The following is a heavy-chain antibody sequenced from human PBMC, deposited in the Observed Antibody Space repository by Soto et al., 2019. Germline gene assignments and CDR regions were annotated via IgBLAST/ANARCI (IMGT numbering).Heavy chain of an antibody. D-gene: IGHD2-8*01. J-gene: IGHJ6*03. CDR3: TRDKKDCFNGVCYTSSYYYYIDV. CDR2: IYSGGIT. CDR1: GFSVNDNY. V-gene: IGHV3-53*01. Sequence: GGSLRLSCAVSGFSVNDNYMSWVRQIPGKGLEWVSVIYSGGITFYADSVKGRFTISRDESENTLYLLMKSLRAEDTAVYYCTRDKKDCFNGVCYTSSYYYYIDVWGKGTTVTVSS.